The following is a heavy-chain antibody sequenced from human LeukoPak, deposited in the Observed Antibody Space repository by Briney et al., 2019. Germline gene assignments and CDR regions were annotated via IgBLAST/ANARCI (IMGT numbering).Heavy chain of an antibody. D-gene: IGHD5-24*01. V-gene: IGHV3-33*01. Sequence: GGSLRLSCAASGFTFSSYGLHWVRQAPGKGLEWVAVIWYDGSKTYYADSVKGRFTISKDNPKNTLYLQMNGLRAEDTAVYYCARDRGEMATGYWGQGTLVTVSS. CDR1: GFTFSSYG. CDR3: ARDRGEMATGY. CDR2: IWYDGSKT. J-gene: IGHJ4*02.